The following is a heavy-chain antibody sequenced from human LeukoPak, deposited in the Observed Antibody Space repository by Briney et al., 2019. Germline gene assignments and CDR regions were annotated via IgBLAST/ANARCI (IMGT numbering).Heavy chain of an antibody. CDR3: ARNNGMDV. CDR1: GFTLSNHW. V-gene: IGHV3-7*03. Sequence: GGSLRLSCAASGFTLSNHWMTWVRQVPGRGPEWVANVNRDGSETYYLDSVKGRFTISKDNAKNSLYLQMNSLRAEDTALYHCARNNGMDVWGQGTTVIVSS. CDR2: VNRDGSET. J-gene: IGHJ6*02.